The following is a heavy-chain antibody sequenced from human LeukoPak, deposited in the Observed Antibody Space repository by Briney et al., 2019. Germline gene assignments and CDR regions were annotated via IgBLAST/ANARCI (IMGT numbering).Heavy chain of an antibody. D-gene: IGHD3-22*01. CDR1: GYTFTGYY. Sequence: ASVKVSCKASGYTFTGYYMHWVRQAPGQGLEWMGWINPNSGGTNYAQKFQGRVTMTRDTSISTAYMELSRLRSDDTAVYYCARDPFFYYDSSGYYFGNWSDPWGQGTLDTVCS. CDR3: ARDPFFYYDSSGYYFGNWSDP. J-gene: IGHJ5*02. V-gene: IGHV1-2*02. CDR2: INPNSGGT.